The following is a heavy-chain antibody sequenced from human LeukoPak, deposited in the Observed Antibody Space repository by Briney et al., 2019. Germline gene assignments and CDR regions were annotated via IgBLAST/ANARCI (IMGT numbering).Heavy chain of an antibody. CDR2: INSDGSST. Sequence: PGGSLRLSCAASGFTFSSYWMHWVRQAPGKGLVWVSRINSDGSSTSYADSVKGRFTISRDNAKNSLYLQMNSLRAEDTAVYYCAKDFYDIVVVPAANYFDYWGQGTLVTVSS. J-gene: IGHJ4*02. V-gene: IGHV3-74*01. CDR3: AKDFYDIVVVPAANYFDY. D-gene: IGHD2-2*01. CDR1: GFTFSSYW.